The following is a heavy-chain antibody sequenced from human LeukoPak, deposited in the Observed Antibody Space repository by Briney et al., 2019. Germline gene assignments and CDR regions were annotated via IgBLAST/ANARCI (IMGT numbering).Heavy chain of an antibody. V-gene: IGHV4-61*02. D-gene: IGHD3-10*01. Sequence: PSETLSLTCTVSGGSISSGSYYWSWIRQPAGKGLEWIGRIYTSGSTNYNPSLKSRVTISVDTSKNQFSLKLSSVTAADTAVYYCALVGRGTRPPYYYYMDVWGKGTTVTVSS. CDR3: ALVGRGTRPPYYYYMDV. J-gene: IGHJ6*03. CDR2: IYTSGST. CDR1: GGSISSGSYY.